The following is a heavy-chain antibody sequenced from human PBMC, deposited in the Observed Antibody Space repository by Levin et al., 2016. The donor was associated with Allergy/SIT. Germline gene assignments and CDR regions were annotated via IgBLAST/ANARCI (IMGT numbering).Heavy chain of an antibody. D-gene: IGHD3-16*02. V-gene: IGHV4-34*01. CDR3: ARRLYIPYYYYYYMDV. Sequence: SETLSLTCAVYGGSFSGYYWSWIRQPPGKGLEWIGEINHSGSTNYNPSLKSRVTISVDTSKNQFSLKLSSVTAADTAVYYCARRLYIPYYYYYYMDVWGKGTTVTVSS. J-gene: IGHJ6*03. CDR2: INHSGST. CDR1: GGSFSGYY.